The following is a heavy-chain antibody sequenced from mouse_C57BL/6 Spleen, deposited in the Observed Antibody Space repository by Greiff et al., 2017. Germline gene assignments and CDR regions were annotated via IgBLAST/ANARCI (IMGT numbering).Heavy chain of an antibody. CDR3: TKKGTTVEAEAMDY. D-gene: IGHD1-1*01. Sequence: QVQLKESGAELAKPGASVKLSCKASGYTFTSYWMHWVKQRPGKGLEWIGYINPSTGYTKYNQKFKDKATLTADKSSSTAYMQLSSLTYEDSAVYYCTKKGTTVEAEAMDYWGQGTSVTVSS. CDR2: INPSTGYT. J-gene: IGHJ4*01. CDR1: GYTFTSYW. V-gene: IGHV1-7*01.